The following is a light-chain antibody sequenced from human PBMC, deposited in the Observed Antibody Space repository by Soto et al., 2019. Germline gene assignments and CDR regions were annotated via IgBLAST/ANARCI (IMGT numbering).Light chain of an antibody. CDR3: QQYNSYSPIT. J-gene: IGKJ4*01. CDR1: QSISNW. CDR2: DAA. V-gene: IGKV1-5*01. Sequence: DHQLTQAPSVLTASVGDRGTIPCRASQSISNWLAWYQHKPGKAPNLLIYDAASLKSGVPSGCSGSGAGTEFTLTISSLQPDDFATYYCQQYNSYSPITFGGGTKVDIK.